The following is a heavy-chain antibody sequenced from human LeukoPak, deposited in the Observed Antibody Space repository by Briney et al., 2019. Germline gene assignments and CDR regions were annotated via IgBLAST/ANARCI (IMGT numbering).Heavy chain of an antibody. J-gene: IGHJ5*02. CDR1: GGSISSGDYY. V-gene: IGHV4-39*07. Sequence: SETLSLTCTVSGGSISSGDYYWGWIRQPPGKGLEWIGSIYHSGSTYYNPSLKSRVTISVDTSKNQFSLKLSSVTAADTAVYYCAREGTTYYYDTSGYRPPSGSWGQGTLVTVSS. D-gene: IGHD3-22*01. CDR3: AREGTTYYYDTSGYRPPSGS. CDR2: IYHSGST.